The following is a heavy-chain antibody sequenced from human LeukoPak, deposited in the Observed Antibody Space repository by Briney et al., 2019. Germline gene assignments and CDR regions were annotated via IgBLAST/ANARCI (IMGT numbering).Heavy chain of an antibody. J-gene: IGHJ6*03. CDR2: SSGSSYI. V-gene: IGHV3-21*01. CDR3: AKDSAFYYIDV. Sequence: PGGSLRLSCAASGFIFSSYSMNWVRQAPGKGLEGVSSSSGSSYIYYADSVKGRFTISRDNSKNTLYLQMNSLKGDDTAVYYCAKDSAFYYIDVWGKGTTVIISS. D-gene: IGHD3-10*01. CDR1: GFIFSSYS.